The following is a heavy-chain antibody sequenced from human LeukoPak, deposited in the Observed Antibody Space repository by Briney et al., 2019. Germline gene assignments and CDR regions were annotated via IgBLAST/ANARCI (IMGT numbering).Heavy chain of an antibody. V-gene: IGHV1-69*04. CDR3: ARGLVAVAGNVY. D-gene: IGHD6-19*01. CDR1: GGTFSSYA. CDR2: IIPILGIA. Sequence: ASVKVSCKASGGTFSSYAISWVRQAPGQGLEWMGRIIPILGIANYAQKFQGRVTITADKSTSTAYMELSSLRSEDTAVYYCARGLVAVAGNVYWGQGTLVTVSS. J-gene: IGHJ4*02.